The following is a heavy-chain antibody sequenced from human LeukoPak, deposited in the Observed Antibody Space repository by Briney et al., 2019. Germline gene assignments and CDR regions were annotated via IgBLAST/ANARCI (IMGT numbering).Heavy chain of an antibody. V-gene: IGHV3-53*01. Sequence: PGGSLRLSCAASGFTVSSNYMSWVRQAPGKGLEWVSVIYSGGSTYYADSVKGRFTISRDNSKNTLYLQMNSLRAEDTAVYYCARDYWQQLVDGYFDYWGQGTLVTVSS. CDR2: IYSGGST. D-gene: IGHD6-13*01. CDR3: ARDYWQQLVDGYFDY. J-gene: IGHJ4*02. CDR1: GFTVSSNY.